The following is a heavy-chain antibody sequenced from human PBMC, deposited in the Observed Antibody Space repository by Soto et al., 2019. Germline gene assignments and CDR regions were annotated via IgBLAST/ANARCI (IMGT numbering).Heavy chain of an antibody. Sequence: ASVKVSCKASGYTFTSYGISWVRQAPGQGLEWMGWISAYNGNTNYAQKLQGRVTMTTDTSTSTAYMELRSLRSDDTAVYYCARVFFYSIGITEAGWFDPWGQGTQVTVSS. J-gene: IGHJ5*02. V-gene: IGHV1-18*01. CDR1: GYTFTSYG. CDR3: ARVFFYSIGITEAGWFDP. CDR2: ISAYNGNT. D-gene: IGHD6-13*01.